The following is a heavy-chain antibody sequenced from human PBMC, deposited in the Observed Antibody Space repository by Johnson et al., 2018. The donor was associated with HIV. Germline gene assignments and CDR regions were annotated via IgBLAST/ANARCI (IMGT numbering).Heavy chain of an antibody. D-gene: IGHD4-17*01. CDR3: ARASTTVTTGDDAFDI. V-gene: IGHV3-20*04. CDR1: GFTFDDYG. Sequence: VQLVESGGGVVRPGGSLRVSCAASGFTFDDYGMSWVRQAPGKGLEWVSGINWNGGNTGYADSVKGRFIISRDNAKNSLYLQMNSLRAEDTAVYYCARASTTVTTGDDAFDIWGQGTMVTVSS. J-gene: IGHJ3*02. CDR2: INWNGGNT.